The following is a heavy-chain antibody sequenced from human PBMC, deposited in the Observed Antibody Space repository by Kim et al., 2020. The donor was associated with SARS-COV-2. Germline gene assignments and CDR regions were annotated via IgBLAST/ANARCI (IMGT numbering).Heavy chain of an antibody. CDR1: ESMFINYY. J-gene: IGHJ4*02. CDR2: MNPSGGST. Sequence: ASVKVSCKASESMFINYYLHWVRQAPGQGLEWMAIMNPSGGSTSFAPKFQGRVALTRDTSANTVYMELSSLRSDDTAVYFCAVLKWLGESDRDYWGQGTLVTVSS. V-gene: IGHV1-46*01. D-gene: IGHD3-10*01. CDR3: AVLKWLGESDRDY.